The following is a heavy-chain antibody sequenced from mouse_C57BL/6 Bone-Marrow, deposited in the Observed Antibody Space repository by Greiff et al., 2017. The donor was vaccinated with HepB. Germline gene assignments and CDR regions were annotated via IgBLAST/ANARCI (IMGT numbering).Heavy chain of an antibody. CDR3: TCWGGFDY. V-gene: IGHV5-9-1*02. CDR1: GFTFSSYA. CDR2: ISSGGDYI. J-gene: IGHJ2*01. Sequence: EVMLVESGEGLVKPGGSLKLSCAASGFTFSSYAMSWVRQTPEKRLEWVAYISSGGDYIYYADTVKGRFTISRDNARNTRYLQMSSLRSEATAMYYCTCWGGFDYWGQGTTLTVSS. D-gene: IGHD4-1*01.